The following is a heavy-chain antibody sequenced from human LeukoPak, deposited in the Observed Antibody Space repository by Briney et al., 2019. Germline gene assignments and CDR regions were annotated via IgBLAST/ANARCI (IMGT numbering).Heavy chain of an antibody. J-gene: IGHJ3*02. CDR3: AREPDSSSEDDVFDI. CDR2: ISGSSSYT. D-gene: IGHD4-11*01. CDR1: GFTASSNY. Sequence: GGSLRLSCAASGFTASSNYMSWVRQAPGKGLEWVSSISGSSSYTYYADSVKGRFTISRDNAKNSLYLEMNSLRAEDMAVYYCAREPDSSSEDDVFDIWGQGTMVTVSS. V-gene: IGHV3-21*01.